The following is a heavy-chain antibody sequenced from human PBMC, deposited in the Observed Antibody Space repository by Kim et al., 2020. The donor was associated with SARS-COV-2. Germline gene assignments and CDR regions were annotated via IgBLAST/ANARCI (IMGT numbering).Heavy chain of an antibody. Sequence: GGSLRLSCAASGFTFDDYAMEWVRQAPGKGLEWVAGITWNSGSIGYADSVKGRFVISRDNAKNSLYLQMNSLRTEDTALYYCAGWSYYGMDVWGQGPTVTVSS. J-gene: IGHJ6*02. CDR3: AGWSYYGMDV. V-gene: IGHV3-9*01. D-gene: IGHD6-19*01. CDR1: GFTFDDYA. CDR2: ITWNSGSI.